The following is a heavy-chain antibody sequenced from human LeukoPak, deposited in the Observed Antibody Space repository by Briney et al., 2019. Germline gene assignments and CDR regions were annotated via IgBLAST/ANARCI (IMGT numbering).Heavy chain of an antibody. Sequence: ASVKVSCKASGYTFTSYGISWVRQAPGQGLEWMGWISAYNGNTNYAQKLQGRVTMTTDTSTSTAYMELRSLRSDDTAVYYCARDFGIGSGPAGFDYWGQGTLITVSS. D-gene: IGHD2-15*01. CDR3: ARDFGIGSGPAGFDY. CDR2: ISAYNGNT. V-gene: IGHV1-18*01. J-gene: IGHJ4*02. CDR1: GYTFTSYG.